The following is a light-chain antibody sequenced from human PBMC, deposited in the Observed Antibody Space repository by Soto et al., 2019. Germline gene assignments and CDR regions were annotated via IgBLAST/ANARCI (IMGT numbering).Light chain of an antibody. CDR1: QSVDSW. J-gene: IGKJ1*01. V-gene: IGKV1-5*03. CDR3: QHYNDYSRV. CDR2: KAS. Sequence: DIQMTQSPSTLSASIGDRVTITCRASQSVDSWLAWYQQQPGKAPKLLIYKASSLQTGVPSRFSCSGSGTEFTLTISSLQLDDFATYYCQHYNDYSRVFGQGTKVEIK.